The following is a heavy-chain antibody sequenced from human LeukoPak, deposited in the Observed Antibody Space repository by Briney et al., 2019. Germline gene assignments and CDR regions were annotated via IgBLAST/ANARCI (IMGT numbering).Heavy chain of an antibody. CDR2: INHGGST. V-gene: IGHV4-34*01. CDR3: ARGRGIFGVVTTWYFDL. CDR1: GGSFSGYY. Sequence: PSETLSLTCAVYGGSFSGYYWSWIRQPPGKGLEWVGEINHGGSTTYNPSLEIRITISIDTSKNQFSLKLNSVTAADTAVYYCARGRGIFGVVTTWYFDLWGRGTLVTVSS. D-gene: IGHD3-3*01. J-gene: IGHJ2*01.